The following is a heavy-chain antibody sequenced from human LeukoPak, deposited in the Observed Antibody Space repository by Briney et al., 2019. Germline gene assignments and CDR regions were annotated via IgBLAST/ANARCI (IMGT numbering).Heavy chain of an antibody. CDR3: ARHTAYYYDSSDYYLLDY. D-gene: IGHD3-22*01. J-gene: IGHJ4*02. V-gene: IGHV3-48*03. CDR1: GFTFSSYE. Sequence: GGSLRLSCAVSGFTFSSYEMNWVRQAPGKGLEWVSYISGSGSTIYYADSVKSRFTISRDSAKNSLYLQMNSLRAEDTAVYYCARHTAYYYDSSDYYLLDYWGQGTLVTVSS. CDR2: ISGSGSTI.